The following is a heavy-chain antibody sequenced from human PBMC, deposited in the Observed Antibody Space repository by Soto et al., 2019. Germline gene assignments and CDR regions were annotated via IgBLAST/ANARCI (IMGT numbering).Heavy chain of an antibody. Sequence: QVQLQESGPGLVKPSQTLSLTCAVSGGSISRGDNYWSWIRQPPGTGLEWIGYIYYSGSTYYSQYLKSRVTISVDTSKNPLSTKASSVTAEDTAVSSCDRFISDPALDIWRQGTMVTGSS. CDR3: DRFISDPALDI. D-gene: IGHD2-21*02. CDR2: IYYSGST. V-gene: IGHV4-30-4*01. CDR1: GGSISRGDNY. J-gene: IGHJ3*02.